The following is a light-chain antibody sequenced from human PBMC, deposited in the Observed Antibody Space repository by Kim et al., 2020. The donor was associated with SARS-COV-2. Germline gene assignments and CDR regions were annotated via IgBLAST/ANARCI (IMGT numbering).Light chain of an antibody. CDR2: DAS. V-gene: IGKV3-20*01. Sequence: SPGERATPSCRASQSVGGTYSAWYQQKPGQPPRLLIYDASNRAIGVPDRFSGSGSGTDFTLTISRLEPEDFAVYYCQQYGSSPQTFGQGTKVDIK. CDR1: QSVGGTY. CDR3: QQYGSSPQT. J-gene: IGKJ1*01.